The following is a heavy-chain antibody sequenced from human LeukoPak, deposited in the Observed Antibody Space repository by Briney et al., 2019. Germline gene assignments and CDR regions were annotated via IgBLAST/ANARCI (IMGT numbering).Heavy chain of an antibody. CDR2: ISSSSSYI. Sequence: GGSLRLSCAVSGFTFSSYSMNWVRQAPGKGLEWVSSISSSSSYIYSADSVEGRLAISRDNAKSSLYLQMNSLRVEDTAVYYCARDRWEDEYGDYAYWGQGTLVTVSS. V-gene: IGHV3-21*01. J-gene: IGHJ4*02. D-gene: IGHD4-17*01. CDR3: ARDRWEDEYGDYAY. CDR1: GFTFSSYS.